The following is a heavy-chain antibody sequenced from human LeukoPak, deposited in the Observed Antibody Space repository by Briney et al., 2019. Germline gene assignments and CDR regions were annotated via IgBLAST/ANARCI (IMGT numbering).Heavy chain of an antibody. J-gene: IGHJ5*02. V-gene: IGHV3-48*04. CDR1: GFTFSSYS. CDR2: ISSSSSTI. CDR3: AAGEDYDYVWGSYRFDP. Sequence: GGSLRLSCAASGFTFSSYSMNWVRQAPGKGLEWVSYISSSSSTIYYADSVKGRFTISRDNAKNSLYLQMNSLRAEDTAVYYCAAGEDYDYVWGSYRFDPWGQGTLVTVSS. D-gene: IGHD3-16*02.